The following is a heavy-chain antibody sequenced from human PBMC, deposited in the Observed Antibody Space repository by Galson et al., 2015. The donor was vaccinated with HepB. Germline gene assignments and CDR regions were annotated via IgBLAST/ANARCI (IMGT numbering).Heavy chain of an antibody. Sequence: SVKVSCKASGYTFTGYYLHWVRQAPGVGFEWMGRINPNSGGTNYAQKFQGRVTMTRDTSINTVYMELSRLRYDDTAVYYCAGGLDYDFWSGYFPLGNDFWGQGTLVTVSS. CDR2: INPNSGGT. V-gene: IGHV1-2*06. CDR3: AGGLDYDFWSGYFPLGNDF. CDR1: GYTFTGYY. D-gene: IGHD3-3*01. J-gene: IGHJ4*02.